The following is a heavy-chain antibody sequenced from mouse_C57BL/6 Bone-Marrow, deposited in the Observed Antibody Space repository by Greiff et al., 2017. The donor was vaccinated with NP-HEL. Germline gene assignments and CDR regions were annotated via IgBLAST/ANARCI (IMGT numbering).Heavy chain of an antibody. D-gene: IGHD1-1*01. Sequence: EVQLVESVAELVRPGASVKLSCTASGFNIKNTYMHWVKQRPEQGLEWIGRIDPANGNTKYAPKFQGKATITADTSSNTAYLQLSSLTSEDTAIYYCATGYYGSSPPYAMDYWGQGTSVTVSS. V-gene: IGHV14-3*01. J-gene: IGHJ4*01. CDR3: ATGYYGSSPPYAMDY. CDR1: GFNIKNTY. CDR2: IDPANGNT.